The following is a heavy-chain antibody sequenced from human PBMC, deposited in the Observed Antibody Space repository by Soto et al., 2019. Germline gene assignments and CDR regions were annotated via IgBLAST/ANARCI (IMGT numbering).Heavy chain of an antibody. CDR3: AKAPRVSEVRGVINYYFDY. Sequence: EVQLVESGGGLVQPGRSLRLSCAASGFTFDDYAMHWVRQAPGKGLEWVSGISWNSGSIGYADSVKGRFTISRDNAKNSLYLHMNILRAEDTALYYCAKAPRVSEVRGVINYYFDYWGQGTLVTVSS. D-gene: IGHD3-10*01. CDR2: ISWNSGSI. CDR1: GFTFDDYA. J-gene: IGHJ4*02. V-gene: IGHV3-9*01.